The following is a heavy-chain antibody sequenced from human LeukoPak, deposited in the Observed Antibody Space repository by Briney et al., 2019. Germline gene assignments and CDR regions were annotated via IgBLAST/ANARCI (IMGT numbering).Heavy chain of an antibody. D-gene: IGHD1-7*01. CDR3: ARVPNWNYAAADWYFDL. J-gene: IGHJ2*01. CDR1: GYTFTSYD. CDR2: MNPNSGNT. V-gene: IGHV1-8*01. Sequence: ASVKVSCKASGYTFTSYDINWVRQATGQGLEWMGWMNPNSGNTGYAQKFQGRVTMTRNPSISTAYMELSSLRSEDTAVYYCARVPNWNYAAADWYFDLWGRGTLVTVSS.